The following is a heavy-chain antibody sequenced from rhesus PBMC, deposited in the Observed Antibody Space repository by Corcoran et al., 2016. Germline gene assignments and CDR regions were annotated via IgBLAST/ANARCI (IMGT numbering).Heavy chain of an antibody. D-gene: IGHD2-39*02. V-gene: IGHV4-143*01. CDR1: GGSISVYYN. J-gene: IGHJ6*01. CDR2: VYSITART. CDR3: ARQGYTDHLGGLDS. Sequence: QVQLQESGPGLVKPSTTLSLTCTVSGGSISVYYNWNWLRQSPRKGLEWIGAVYSITARTKYNPPLKSQVTISKDTSKNQFSLRLTSVTAADTAVYYCARQGYTDHLGGLDSWGQGVVVTVSS.